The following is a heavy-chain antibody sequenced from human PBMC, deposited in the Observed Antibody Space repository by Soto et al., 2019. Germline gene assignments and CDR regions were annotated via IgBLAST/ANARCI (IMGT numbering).Heavy chain of an antibody. CDR1: GYTFIGYY. J-gene: IGHJ6*04. Sequence: QVQLVQSEAEVKKPGASVKVSCKASGYTFIGYYIHWVRQAPGQGLEWMGWINPNSGHTDYAQKFQGRLTMTRDKSIDTAYMELSRLRSDDTAVYYCAREDYRSDYSTGMDVWGKGTTVTVSS. CDR2: INPNSGHT. D-gene: IGHD4-4*01. CDR3: AREDYRSDYSTGMDV. V-gene: IGHV1-2*02.